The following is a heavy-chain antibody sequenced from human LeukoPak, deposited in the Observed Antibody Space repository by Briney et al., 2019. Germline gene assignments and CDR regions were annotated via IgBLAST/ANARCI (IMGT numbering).Heavy chain of an antibody. Sequence: GGSLRLSCAASGFTFSSYAMHWVRQAPGKGLEYVSAISSNGGSTCYANSVKGRFTISRDNSKNTLYLQMGSLRAEDMAVYYCASLYYDFWSGSDYYGMDVWGQGTTVTVSS. CDR1: GFTFSSYA. CDR3: ASLYYDFWSGSDYYGMDV. CDR2: ISSNGGST. D-gene: IGHD3-3*01. J-gene: IGHJ6*02. V-gene: IGHV3-64*01.